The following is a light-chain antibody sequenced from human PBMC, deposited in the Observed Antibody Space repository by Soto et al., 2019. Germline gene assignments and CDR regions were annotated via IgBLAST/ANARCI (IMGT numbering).Light chain of an antibody. Sequence: QSALTQPPAASGSPGQSVTIPCVGTSGDVGAYNYVCWYLQHPGEALELIISEVTQRPSGVSDRFSGTKSGNKASLTVSGLQAEDEGEYYCSSSAGSYNWGLFGSGTKFIVL. CDR1: SGDVGAYNY. V-gene: IGLV2-8*01. CDR2: EVT. CDR3: SSSAGSYNWGL. J-gene: IGLJ1*01.